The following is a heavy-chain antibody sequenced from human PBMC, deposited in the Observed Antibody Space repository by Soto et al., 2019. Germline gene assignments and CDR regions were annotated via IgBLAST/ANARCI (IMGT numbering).Heavy chain of an antibody. CDR2: IYHSGST. CDR3: ARVGSEDSGSYYILRNWFDP. Sequence: QVQLQESGPGLVKPSGTLSLTCAVSGGSISSSNWWSWVRQPPGKGLEWIGEIYHSGSTNYNPSLKGRVTISVDKSKNQFSLKLSSVTAADTAVYYCARVGSEDSGSYYILRNWFDPWGQGTLVTVSS. V-gene: IGHV4-4*02. D-gene: IGHD3-10*01. CDR1: GGSISSSNW. J-gene: IGHJ5*02.